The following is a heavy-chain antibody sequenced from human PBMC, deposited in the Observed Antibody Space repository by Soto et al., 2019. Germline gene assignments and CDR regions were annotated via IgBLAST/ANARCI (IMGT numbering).Heavy chain of an antibody. Sequence: ESLKISFKGAGYSFTSYWISWVRQIPGKGLEWMGRIDPSDSYTNYSPSFQGHGTISADKSVSTAYLQWSSLKASDTAMYYCARLCMSTSCQAFDIWGQGTMVTV. J-gene: IGHJ3*02. CDR1: GYSFTSYW. CDR2: IDPSDSYT. V-gene: IGHV5-10-1*01. CDR3: ARLCMSTSCQAFDI. D-gene: IGHD2-2*01.